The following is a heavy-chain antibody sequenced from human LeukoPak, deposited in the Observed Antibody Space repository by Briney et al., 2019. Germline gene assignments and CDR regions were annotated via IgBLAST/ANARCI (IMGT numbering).Heavy chain of an antibody. Sequence: SVKVSCKASGGTFSSYGISWVRQAPGQGLEWMGGIIPSLGTANYAQKFQGKVTITADESTSTAYMELSSLRSEDTAVYYCARLSTGGYYYGSGFDYWGQGTLVTVSS. V-gene: IGHV1-69*13. CDR3: ARLSTGGYYYGSGFDY. J-gene: IGHJ4*02. CDR2: IIPSLGTA. CDR1: GGTFSSYG. D-gene: IGHD3-10*01.